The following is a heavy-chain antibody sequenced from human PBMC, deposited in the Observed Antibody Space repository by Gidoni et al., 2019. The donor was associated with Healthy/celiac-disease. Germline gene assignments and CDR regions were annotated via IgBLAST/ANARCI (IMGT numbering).Heavy chain of an antibody. Sequence: QVQLQESGPGLVTPSETLSLTCPVSGCSLSSYYWSWIRQPPGKGLEWIGYIYYSGSTNYNPSLKSRVTISVDTSKNQFSLKRSSVTAADTAGYYCARAVGDIVVVPAAMPDVDAFDIWGQGTMVTVSS. V-gene: IGHV4-59*01. CDR1: GCSLSSYY. J-gene: IGHJ3*02. CDR3: ARAVGDIVVVPAAMPDVDAFDI. CDR2: IYYSGST. D-gene: IGHD2-2*01.